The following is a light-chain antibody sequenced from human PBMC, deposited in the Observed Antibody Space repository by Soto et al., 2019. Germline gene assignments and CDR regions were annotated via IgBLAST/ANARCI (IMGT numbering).Light chain of an antibody. J-gene: IGKJ1*01. Sequence: DIQMTQSPSTLSASVGDRVTITCRASQSISSWVAWYQQKPGKGPKLLIYKASHLESGVPSRFSGSGSGTEFTLTISSLQPGDFATYYCQHYNSYSEACGQGTKGDIK. V-gene: IGKV1-5*03. CDR1: QSISSW. CDR3: QHYNSYSEA. CDR2: KAS.